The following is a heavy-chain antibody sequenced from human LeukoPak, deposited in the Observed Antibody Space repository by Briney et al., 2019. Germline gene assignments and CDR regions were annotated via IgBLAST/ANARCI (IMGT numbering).Heavy chain of an antibody. V-gene: IGHV5-51*01. D-gene: IGHD5-12*01. CDR3: ARGSGYDLDY. J-gene: IGHJ4*02. CDR1: GYSFTTYW. Sequence: GESLKISCEGSGYSFTTYWIGWVRQMPGKGLEWMGLIYPGDSETRYSPSFQGQVTISVDKSISTAYLQWSSLKTSDTAMYYCARGSGYDLDYWGQGTLVTVSS. CDR2: IYPGDSET.